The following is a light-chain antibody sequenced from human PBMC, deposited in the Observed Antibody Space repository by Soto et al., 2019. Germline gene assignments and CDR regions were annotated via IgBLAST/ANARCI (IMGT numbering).Light chain of an antibody. CDR2: GVS. CDR3: TSYTTTTLEV. V-gene: IGLV2-14*01. J-gene: IGLJ1*01. Sequence: QSVRTQPASVSASPGQSITISCTGPRNDVGLYNYVSWYQHHPGNAPKLIIYGVSDRPSGVSNRFSGSKSGNKASLTISVLQAEDEADYYCTSYTTTTLEVFXTGTKVTVL. CDR1: RNDVGLYNY.